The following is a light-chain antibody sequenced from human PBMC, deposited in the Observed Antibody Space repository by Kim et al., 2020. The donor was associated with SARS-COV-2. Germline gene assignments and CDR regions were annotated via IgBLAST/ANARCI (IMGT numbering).Light chain of an antibody. J-gene: IGKJ1*01. CDR1: QGIRND. V-gene: IGKV1-6*01. CDR2: AAS. Sequence: ASVGDRVTITCRASQGIRNDLGWYQQKPGKAPNLLIYAASSLQSGVPSRFSGSGSGTDFTLTISSLQPEDFATYYCLQDYNYPWTFGQGTKVDIK. CDR3: LQDYNYPWT.